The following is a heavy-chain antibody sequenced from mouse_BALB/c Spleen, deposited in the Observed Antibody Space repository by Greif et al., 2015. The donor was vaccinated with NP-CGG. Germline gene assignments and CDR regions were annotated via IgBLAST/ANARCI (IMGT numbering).Heavy chain of an antibody. J-gene: IGHJ4*01. CDR3: ARRGYAMDY. Sequence: VKLMESGPEPVKPGALVKISCKASGYTFTSYDINWVKQRPGQGLEWIGWIYPGDGSTKYNEKFKGKATLTADKSSSTAYMQLSSLTSENSAVYFCARRGYAMDYWGQGTSVTVSS. CDR2: IYPGDGST. V-gene: IGHV1S56*01. CDR1: GYTFTSYD.